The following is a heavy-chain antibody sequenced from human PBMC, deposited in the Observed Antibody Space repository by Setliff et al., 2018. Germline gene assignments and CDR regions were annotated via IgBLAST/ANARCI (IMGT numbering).Heavy chain of an antibody. CDR3: ARDRYYNSWSGTSITAPHDAFDI. Sequence: ASVKVSCKASGYTFSNYGISWVRQAPGQGLEWMGWISAYNGYIIYAQKLQGRVTMTTDTSTSTVYMEVSSLRSEDTAVYYCARDRYYNSWSGTSITAPHDAFDIWGQGTMVTVSS. J-gene: IGHJ3*02. D-gene: IGHD3-3*01. V-gene: IGHV1-18*01. CDR1: GYTFSNYG. CDR2: ISAYNGYI.